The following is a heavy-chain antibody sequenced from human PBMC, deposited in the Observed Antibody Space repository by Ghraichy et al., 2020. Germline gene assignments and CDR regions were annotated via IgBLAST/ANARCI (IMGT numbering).Heavy chain of an antibody. CDR2: IYYSGST. D-gene: IGHD2-15*01. CDR3: ARGGGFSNWFDP. CDR1: GGSIRSYY. V-gene: IGHV4-59*01. J-gene: IGHJ5*02. Sequence: SETLSLTCTVSGGSIRSYYWSWIRQSPGKGLQCIGSIYYSGSTNYNPSLKSRVTMSVDTSKNQFSLRLSSVTTADTAVYYCARGGGFSNWFDPWGQGTLVTVSS.